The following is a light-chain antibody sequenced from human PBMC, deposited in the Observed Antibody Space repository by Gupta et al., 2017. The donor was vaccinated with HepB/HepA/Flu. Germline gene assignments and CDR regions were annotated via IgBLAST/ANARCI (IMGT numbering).Light chain of an antibody. CDR1: SSNIGSNT. CDR3: ATWDDSLNGQGV. CDR2: TND. J-gene: IGLJ3*02. V-gene: IGLV1-44*01. Sequence: SVLTQPPSPSGTPAQRITISCSGSSSNIGSNTVHWYQQLPGTAHKLLSHTNDQRPSGVPDRFSGSNSGTSASLAITGLQSEDEAEYYCATWDDSLNGQGVFGGGTKLTVL.